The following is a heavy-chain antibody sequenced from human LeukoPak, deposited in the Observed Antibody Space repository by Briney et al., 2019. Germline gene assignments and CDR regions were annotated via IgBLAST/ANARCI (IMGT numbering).Heavy chain of an antibody. V-gene: IGHV3-21*01. J-gene: IGHJ4*02. D-gene: IGHD3-22*01. Sequence: PGGSLRLSCAPSGFTFSSYIMNWVRQAAGKGVEWVSSISSSSSYIYYADSVKGRFTISRDNAKNSLYLQMNSLRAEDTAVYYCARERPDSSSYLDYWGQGTLLTVSS. CDR1: GFTFSSYI. CDR3: ARERPDSSSYLDY. CDR2: ISSSSSYI.